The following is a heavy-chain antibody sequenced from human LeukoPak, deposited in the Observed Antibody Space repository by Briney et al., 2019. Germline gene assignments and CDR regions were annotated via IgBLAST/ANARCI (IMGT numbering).Heavy chain of an antibody. CDR2: IYYSGST. CDR1: GGSISSYY. CDR3: ARVSGSYYDILTGYLFAPGVAYFDY. D-gene: IGHD3-9*01. J-gene: IGHJ4*02. V-gene: IGHV4-59*01. Sequence: SETLSLTCTVSGGSISSYYWSWIRQPPGKGLEWIGYIYYSGSTNYNPSLKSRVTISVDTSKNQFSLKLSSVTAADTAVYYCARVSGSYYDILTGYLFAPGVAYFDYWGQGTLVTVSS.